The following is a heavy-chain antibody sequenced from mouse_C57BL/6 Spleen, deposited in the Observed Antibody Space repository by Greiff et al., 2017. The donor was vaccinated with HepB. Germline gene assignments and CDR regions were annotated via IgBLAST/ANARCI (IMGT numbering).Heavy chain of an antibody. CDR2: IYPRSGNT. CDR1: GYTFTSYG. Sequence: QVQLQQSGAELARPGASVKLSCKASGYTFTSYGISWVKQRTGQGLEWIGEIYPRSGNTYYNEKFKGKATLTADKSSSTAYMELRSLTSEDSAVYFCAREVDDYDWFAYWGQGTLVTVSA. CDR3: AREVDDYDWFAY. J-gene: IGHJ3*01. V-gene: IGHV1-81*01. D-gene: IGHD2-4*01.